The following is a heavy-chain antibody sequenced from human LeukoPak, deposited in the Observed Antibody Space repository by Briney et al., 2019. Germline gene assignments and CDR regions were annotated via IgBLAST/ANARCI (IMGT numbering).Heavy chain of an antibody. V-gene: IGHV4-34*01. CDR2: INHSGST. D-gene: IGHD3-22*01. J-gene: IGHJ4*02. CDR3: ARNGHYSADY. CDR1: GGSFSGCY. Sequence: SSETLSLTCAVYGGSFSGCYWSWIRQPPGKGLEWIGEINHSGSTNYNPSLKSRVTISVDTSKNQFSLKLSSVTAADTAVYYCARNGHYSADYWGQGFLVTVSS.